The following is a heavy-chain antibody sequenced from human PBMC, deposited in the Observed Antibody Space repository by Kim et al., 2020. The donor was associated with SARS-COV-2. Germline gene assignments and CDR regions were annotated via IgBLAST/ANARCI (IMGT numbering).Heavy chain of an antibody. V-gene: IGHV3-72*01. CDR3: ARANMGRYSRYYYYYYGVDG. D-gene: IGHD6-13*01. Sequence: GGSLRLSCAASGFTFSDHYMDWVRQAPGKGLEWVGRTRNKANSYTTEYAASVKGRFTISRDDSKNSLYLQMNSLKTEDTAVYYCARANMGRYSRYYYYYYGVDGWVRATTVTLSS. CDR1: GFTFSDHY. CDR2: TRNKANSYTT. J-gene: IGHJ6*02.